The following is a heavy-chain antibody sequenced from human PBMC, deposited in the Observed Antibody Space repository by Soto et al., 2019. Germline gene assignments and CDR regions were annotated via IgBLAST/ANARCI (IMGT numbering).Heavy chain of an antibody. CDR2: IFPSDSDT. CDR3: ARKDKSGYFNWFDP. CDR1: GYRFTSYW. V-gene: IGHV5-51*01. D-gene: IGHD3-22*01. Sequence: PGESLKISCRTSGYRFTSYWIAWVRQMPGKGLEWMGIIFPSDSDTRYSPSFQGQVTISADRSTSTVFLQWASLKASDTAVYFCARKDKSGYFNWFDPWGQGTLVTISS. J-gene: IGHJ5*02.